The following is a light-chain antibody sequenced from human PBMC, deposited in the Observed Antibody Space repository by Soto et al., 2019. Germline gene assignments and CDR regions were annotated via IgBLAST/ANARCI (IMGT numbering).Light chain of an antibody. CDR2: AAS. CDR3: QQSYITPYT. V-gene: IGKV1-39*01. J-gene: IGKJ2*01. Sequence: DIQMNHSPSSLSASVGDTVTITCRASQSISVHLNWYQQKPGKVPKLLIYAASNLQSGVPSRFSGSGSETDFALTISSLQPEDFATYYCQQSYITPYTFGQGTKLEIK. CDR1: QSISVH.